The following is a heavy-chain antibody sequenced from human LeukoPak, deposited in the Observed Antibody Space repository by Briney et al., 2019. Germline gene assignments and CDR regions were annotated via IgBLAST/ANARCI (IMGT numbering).Heavy chain of an antibody. D-gene: IGHD5-12*01. CDR1: GGSISSSSYY. J-gene: IGHJ4*02. V-gene: IGHV4-39*01. CDR3: ARREDIVATPFDY. Sequence: PSETLSLTCTVSGGSISSSSYYWGWIRQPPGKGLEWIGSIYYSGSTYYNPSLKSRVTISVDTSKNQFSLKLSSVTAADTAVYYCARREDIVATPFDYWGQGTLVAVSS. CDR2: IYYSGST.